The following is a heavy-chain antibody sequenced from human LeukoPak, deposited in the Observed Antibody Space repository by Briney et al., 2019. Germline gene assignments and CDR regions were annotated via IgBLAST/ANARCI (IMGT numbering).Heavy chain of an antibody. J-gene: IGHJ4*02. CDR1: GYTFTGYY. Sequence: ASVKVSCKASGYTFTGYYMHWVRQAPGQGLEWMGWINPNSGGTNYAQKFQGRVTMTRDTSISTAYVELSSLRSEDTAIYYCARDQGDRVVTTYYDYWGQGTLVTVSS. CDR2: INPNSGGT. V-gene: IGHV1-2*02. D-gene: IGHD3-22*01. CDR3: ARDQGDRVVTTYYDY.